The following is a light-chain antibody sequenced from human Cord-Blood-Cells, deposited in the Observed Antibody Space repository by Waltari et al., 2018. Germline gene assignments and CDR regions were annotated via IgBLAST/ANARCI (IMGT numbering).Light chain of an antibody. CDR1: PGAVTSGHY. CDR3: LLSYSGAVV. J-gene: IGLJ2*01. Sequence: HAVVTQEPSLTVSPGGTVTLTCCPRPGAVTSGHYPYWFQQNPGQSPRTLIYDTSNKHSWTTARFAGTRRGGKAALTLSGAQPEDEAEYYCLLSYSGAVVFGGGTKLTVL. V-gene: IGLV7-46*01. CDR2: DTS.